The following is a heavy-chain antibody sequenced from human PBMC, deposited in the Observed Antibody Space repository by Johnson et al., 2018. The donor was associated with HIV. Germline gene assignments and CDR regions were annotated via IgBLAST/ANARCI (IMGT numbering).Heavy chain of an antibody. D-gene: IGHD6-13*01. V-gene: IGHV3-30-3*01. CDR3: ACGGEYSSSLYAFDI. Sequence: QVLLVESGGGVVQPGRSLRLSCAASGFTFSSSAMHWVRQAPGQGLQWVALISYDGSIKYYADSVKGRFTISRDNAKNTLYLQMNSLSAEDTAVYYSACGGEYSSSLYAFDIWGQGTMVTVSS. J-gene: IGHJ3*02. CDR1: GFTFSSSA. CDR2: ISYDGSIK.